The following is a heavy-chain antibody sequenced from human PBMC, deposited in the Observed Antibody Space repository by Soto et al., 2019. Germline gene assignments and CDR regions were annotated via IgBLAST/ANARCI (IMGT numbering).Heavy chain of an antibody. CDR2: IYYSGST. D-gene: IGHD1-1*01. V-gene: IGHV4-59*01. CDR1: GGYISSYY. J-gene: IGHJ6*03. CDR3: GRGQTDYYYYYMDV. Sequence: SETMSLTCTVAGGYISSYYWSWIRQPPGKGLEWIGYIYYSGSTNYNPSLKSRVTISVDTFKNQFSLKLSSVTAADTAVYYCGRGQTDYYYYYMDVWGKGTTVTVSS.